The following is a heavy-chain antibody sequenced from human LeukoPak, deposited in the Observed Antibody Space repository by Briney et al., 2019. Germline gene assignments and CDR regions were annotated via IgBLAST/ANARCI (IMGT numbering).Heavy chain of an antibody. V-gene: IGHV4-4*07. D-gene: IGHD4-17*01. CDR3: VRAIGRQSHGDYDRYYDY. J-gene: IGHJ4*02. Sequence: SETLSLTCTVSGGSISGYYWTWVRQPAGGGQEWIGRIFSRGNTSYNPSNGGTNYSPSLKSRVTISLDTSKNQFSLNLSPVTAADTAVYYCVRAIGRQSHGDYDRYYDYWGQGALVTVSS. CDR2: IFSRGNTSYNPSNGGT. CDR1: GGSISGYY.